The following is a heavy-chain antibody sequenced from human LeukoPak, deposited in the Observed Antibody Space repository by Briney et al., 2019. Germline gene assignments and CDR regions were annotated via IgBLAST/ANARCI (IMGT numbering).Heavy chain of an antibody. CDR1: GGSFSGYY. CDR2: INHSGST. CDR3: ARGYAKVAAVRGSIISGAMYFDS. J-gene: IGHJ4*02. D-gene: IGHD3-10*01. Sequence: SETLSLTCAVYGGSFSGYYCGWIRQPPGKGLEWIGEINHSGSTNNNPTLKSRVTMSVDTSENQFSLNLTSVTAADTAVYYCARGYAKVAAVRGSIISGAMYFDSWGQGTLVTVSS. V-gene: IGHV4-34*01.